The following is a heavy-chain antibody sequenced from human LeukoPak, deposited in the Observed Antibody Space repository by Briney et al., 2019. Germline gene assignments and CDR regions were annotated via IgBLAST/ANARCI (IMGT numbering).Heavy chain of an antibody. CDR1: GGSISSYY. V-gene: IGHV4-59*01. Sequence: SETLSLTCTVSGGSISSYYWSWIRQPPGKGLEWIGYIYYSGSTNYNPSLKSRVTISVDTSKNQFSLKLSSVTAADTAVYYCARHVGSSGWYRDHSRWFDYWGQGTLVTVSS. CDR2: IYYSGST. D-gene: IGHD6-19*01. CDR3: ARHVGSSGWYRDHSRWFDY. J-gene: IGHJ4*02.